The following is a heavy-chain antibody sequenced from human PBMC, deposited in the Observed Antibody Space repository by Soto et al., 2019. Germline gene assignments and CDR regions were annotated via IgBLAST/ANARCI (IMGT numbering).Heavy chain of an antibody. CDR3: GRDQALGGSYPGAAFDI. V-gene: IGHV1-69*01. Sequence: QVQLVQSGAEVKKPGSSVKVSCKASGGTFSSYAISWVRQAPGQGLEWMGGIIPIFGTANYAQKFQGRVTITADESKSTAYMELRSLRSEDTAVYYCGRDQALGGSYPGAAFDIWGQGTMVTVSS. CDR2: IIPIFGTA. D-gene: IGHD1-26*01. CDR1: GGTFSSYA. J-gene: IGHJ3*02.